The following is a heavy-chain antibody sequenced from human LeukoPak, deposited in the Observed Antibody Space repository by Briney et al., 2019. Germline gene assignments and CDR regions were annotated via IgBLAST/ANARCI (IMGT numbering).Heavy chain of an antibody. Sequence: SETLSLTCTVSGGSISSDYWTWIRQPPGKGLEWIGYIFSSGSTNSNPSLKSRVTISIDTSKNQFSLKLSSVTAADTAVYYCARAAQFSFDYWGQGTLVTVSS. CDR2: IFSSGST. V-gene: IGHV4-4*08. CDR3: ARAAQFSFDY. J-gene: IGHJ4*02. CDR1: GGSISSDY.